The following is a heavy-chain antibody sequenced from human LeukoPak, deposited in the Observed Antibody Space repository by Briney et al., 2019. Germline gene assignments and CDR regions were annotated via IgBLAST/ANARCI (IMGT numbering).Heavy chain of an antibody. V-gene: IGHV3-33*08. D-gene: IGHD5-12*01. CDR1: GFTFSSYA. CDR3: ASSYSGSAWGDY. Sequence: GGSLRLSCAASGFTFSSYAMSWVRQAPGKGLEWVAVIWFDGSNKYYADSVKGRFTISRDNSKNTLYLQLNSLRAEDTAMYYCASSYSGSAWGDYWGQGTLVTVSS. CDR2: IWFDGSNK. J-gene: IGHJ4*02.